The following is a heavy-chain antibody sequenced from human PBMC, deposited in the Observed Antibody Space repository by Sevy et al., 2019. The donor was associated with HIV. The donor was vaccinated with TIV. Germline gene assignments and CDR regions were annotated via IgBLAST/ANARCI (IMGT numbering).Heavy chain of an antibody. CDR2: ISHDGSKK. CDR1: GFIFDDYG. CDR3: TKDPPVYGDFPYGMDV. D-gene: IGHD4-17*01. J-gene: IGHJ6*02. V-gene: IGHV3-30*18. Sequence: GGSLRLSCVGSGFIFDDYGMHWVRQAPGKGLEWVALISHDGSKKYYADSVKGRFTISRDNFKKTLYLQMNTLRRDDTAAYFCTKDPPVYGDFPYGMDVWGQGTTVTVSS.